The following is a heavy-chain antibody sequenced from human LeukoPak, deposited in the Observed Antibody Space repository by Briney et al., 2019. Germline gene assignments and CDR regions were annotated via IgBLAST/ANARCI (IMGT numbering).Heavy chain of an antibody. V-gene: IGHV3-30*04. CDR3: AKGRYYYYYMDV. J-gene: IGHJ6*03. Sequence: GGSLRLSCAASAFTFTSYAMHWVRQAPGKGLEWVAVISYDGSNKYYADSVKGRFTISRDNSKNTLYLQMNSLRAEDTAIYYCAKGRYYYYYMDVWGKGTTVTISS. CDR1: AFTFTSYA. CDR2: ISYDGSNK.